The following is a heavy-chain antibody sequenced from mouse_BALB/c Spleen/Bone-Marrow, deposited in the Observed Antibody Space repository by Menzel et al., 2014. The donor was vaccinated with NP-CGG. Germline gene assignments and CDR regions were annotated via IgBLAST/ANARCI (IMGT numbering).Heavy chain of an antibody. J-gene: IGHJ1*01. D-gene: IGHD1-1*01. CDR1: GYSFTGYT. CDR3: ARGYGSSYWYFDV. V-gene: IGHV1-18*01. Sequence: EVQLVESGPELVKPGASMKISCKASGYSFTGYTMNWVKQSRGKDLEWIGLINPYNGGTSYNQKFKGKATLTVDRSSSTAYMELLSLTSEDSAVYYCARGYGSSYWYFDVWGAGTTVTVSS. CDR2: INPYNGGT.